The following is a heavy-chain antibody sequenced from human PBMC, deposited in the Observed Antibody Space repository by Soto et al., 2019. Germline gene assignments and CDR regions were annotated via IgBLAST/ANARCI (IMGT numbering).Heavy chain of an antibody. Sequence: VGSLRLSCTTSGFTVSSSHMTWVRQAPGKGLEWVSVIYSGGSSYYAVSVQGRFTISRDNSKNTVYLQMNSLRGEDTAMYYCARLGPYGSESYSFRYNWFDPWGQGTQVTVSS. V-gene: IGHV3-53*01. CDR1: GFTVSSSH. CDR2: IYSGGSS. J-gene: IGHJ5*02. CDR3: ARLGPYGSESYSFRYNWFDP. D-gene: IGHD3-10*01.